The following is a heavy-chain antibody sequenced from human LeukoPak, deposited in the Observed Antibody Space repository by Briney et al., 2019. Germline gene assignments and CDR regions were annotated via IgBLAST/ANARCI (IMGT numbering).Heavy chain of an antibody. J-gene: IGHJ5*02. D-gene: IGHD6-13*01. Sequence: GESLKISCKGSGYSFTSYWIGWVRQMPGEGLGWMGIIYPGDSDTRYSPSFQGQVTISADKSISTAYLQWSSLKASDTAMYYCARHIGQQLVSGWFDPWGQGTLVTVYS. CDR3: ARHIGQQLVSGWFDP. CDR2: IYPGDSDT. V-gene: IGHV5-51*01. CDR1: GYSFTSYW.